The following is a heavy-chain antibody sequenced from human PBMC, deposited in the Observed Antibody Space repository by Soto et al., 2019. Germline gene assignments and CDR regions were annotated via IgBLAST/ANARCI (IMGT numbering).Heavy chain of an antibody. Sequence: PGGSLRLSCAASGFTFSSYAMTWVRQAPGKGLEWVSTISGSGISTYYADSVKGRFTISRDNSKTTLYLQINSLRAEDTAVYYCAKDRLPFGYGESFDYWGQGTLVTVSS. D-gene: IGHD4-17*01. CDR1: GFTFSSYA. CDR3: AKDRLPFGYGESFDY. J-gene: IGHJ4*02. V-gene: IGHV3-23*01. CDR2: ISGSGIST.